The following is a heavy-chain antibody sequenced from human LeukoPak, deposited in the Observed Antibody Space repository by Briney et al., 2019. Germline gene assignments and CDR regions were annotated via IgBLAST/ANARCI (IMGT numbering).Heavy chain of an antibody. Sequence: GGSLRLSCAASGFTVSSNYMSWVRQAPGKGVEWVSVIYSGGSTYYADSVKGRFTISRDNSKNTLYLQMNSLRAEDTAVYYCASYSGSYGWFDPWGQGTLVTVSS. CDR3: ASYSGSYGWFDP. CDR2: IYSGGST. V-gene: IGHV3-66*02. J-gene: IGHJ5*02. CDR1: GFTVSSNY. D-gene: IGHD1-26*01.